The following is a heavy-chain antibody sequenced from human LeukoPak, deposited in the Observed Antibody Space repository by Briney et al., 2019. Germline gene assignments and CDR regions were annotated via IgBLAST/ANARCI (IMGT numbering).Heavy chain of an antibody. D-gene: IGHD3-22*01. V-gene: IGHV3-11*04. CDR2: ISISGSSI. CDR3: AKRGHYYDSSGFDY. CDR1: GFTFSDYY. J-gene: IGHJ4*02. Sequence: GGSLRLSCAASGFTFSDYYMTWIRQAPGKGLEWISYISISGSSIYYADSVKGRFTISRDNAKNSLYLQMNSLRAEDTAVYYCAKRGHYYDSSGFDYWGQGTLVTVSS.